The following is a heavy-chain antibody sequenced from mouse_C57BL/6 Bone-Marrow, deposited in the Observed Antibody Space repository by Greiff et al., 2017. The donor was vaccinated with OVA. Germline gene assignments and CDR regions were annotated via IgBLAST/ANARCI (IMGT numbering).Heavy chain of an antibody. D-gene: IGHD2-1*01. CDR3: VRSFYYGNFAWFAY. V-gene: IGHV10-3*01. Sequence: EADGGLVQPKGSLKLSCAASGFTFNTYAMHWVRQAPGKGLEWVARIRSKSSNYATYYADSVKDRFTISRDDSQSMLYLQMNNLKTEDTAMYYCVRSFYYGNFAWFAYWGQGTLVTVSA. CDR2: IRSKSSNYAT. J-gene: IGHJ3*01. CDR1: GFTFNTYA.